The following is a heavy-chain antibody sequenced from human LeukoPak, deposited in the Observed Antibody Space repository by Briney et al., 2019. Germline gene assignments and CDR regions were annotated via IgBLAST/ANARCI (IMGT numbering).Heavy chain of an antibody. D-gene: IGHD3-16*01. CDR2: IYSGGST. CDR3: ARELNWGRRYFDY. CDR1: GFTVSNNY. Sequence: PGGSLRLSCAASGFTVSNNYMSWVRQAPGKGLEWVSVIYSGGSTYYADSVKGRFTISRDNSKNTLYLQMNSLRAEDTAVYYCARELNWGRRYFDYWGQGTLVTVSS. V-gene: IGHV3-53*01. J-gene: IGHJ4*02.